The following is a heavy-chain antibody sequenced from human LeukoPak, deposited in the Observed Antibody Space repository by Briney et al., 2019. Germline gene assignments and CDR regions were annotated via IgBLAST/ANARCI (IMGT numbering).Heavy chain of an antibody. CDR1: SGSISSYF. V-gene: IGHV4-4*07. D-gene: IGHD3-22*01. Sequence: SETLSLTCTVSSGSISSYFWSWIRQPAGKGLEWIGRVYSSGNTNYNPSLKSRVTMSVDTSKNQFSLKLSSVTAADTAVYYCARDDEPYYYDSSGYYTGWFDPWGQGTLVTVSS. CDR3: ARDDEPYYYDSSGYYTGWFDP. CDR2: VYSSGNT. J-gene: IGHJ5*02.